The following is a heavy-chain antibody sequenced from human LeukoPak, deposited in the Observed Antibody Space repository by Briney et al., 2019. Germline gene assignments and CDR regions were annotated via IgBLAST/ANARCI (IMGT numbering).Heavy chain of an antibody. D-gene: IGHD6-13*01. CDR2: IHDSGST. CDR1: GDSISSGGYS. J-gene: IGHJ5*02. CDR3: ARVVAAAGNNWFDP. Sequence: ASETLSLTCAVSGDSISSGGYSWSWIRQTPGKGLEWIAYIHDSGSTYNNPSLKSRLSISIDTSKNQFSLKLNSVTAADTAVYCARVVAAAGNNWFDPWGQGTLVTVSS. V-gene: IGHV4-30-4*07.